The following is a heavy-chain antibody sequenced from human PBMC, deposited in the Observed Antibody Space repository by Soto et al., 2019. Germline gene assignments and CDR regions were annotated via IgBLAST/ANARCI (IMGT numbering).Heavy chain of an antibody. CDR1: GGSFSVYY. CDR3: AREGDYYDSSGYYYTYYFDY. D-gene: IGHD3-22*01. CDR2: INHSGST. Sequence: SETLSLTCAVYGGSFSVYYWSWIRHPPGKGLEWIGEINHSGSTNYNPSLKSRVTISVDTSKNQFSLKLSSVTAADTAVYYCAREGDYYDSSGYYYTYYFDYWGQGTLVTVSS. V-gene: IGHV4-34*01. J-gene: IGHJ4*02.